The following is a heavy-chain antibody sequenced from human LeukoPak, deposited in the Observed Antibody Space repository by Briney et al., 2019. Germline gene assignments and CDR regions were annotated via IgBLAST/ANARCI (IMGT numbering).Heavy chain of an antibody. D-gene: IGHD3-9*01. CDR3: ARGGLRYFDWLLDPHDAFDI. J-gene: IGHJ3*02. CDR2: IIPIFGTA. V-gene: IGHV1-69*06. Sequence: ASVKVSCKASGGTFSSYAISWVRQAPGQGLEWMGGIIPIFGTANYAQKFQGRVTITADKSTSTAYMELSSLRSEDTAVYYCARGGLRYFDWLLDPHDAFDIWGQGTMVTVSS. CDR1: GGTFSSYA.